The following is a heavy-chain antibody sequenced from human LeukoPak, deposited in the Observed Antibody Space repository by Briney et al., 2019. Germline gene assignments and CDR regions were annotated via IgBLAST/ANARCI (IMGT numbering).Heavy chain of an antibody. CDR2: IKPSSGDT. CDR1: GYTFTGDQ. V-gene: IGHV1-2*02. D-gene: IGHD2/OR15-2a*01. CDR3: ARRSAGFLTA. J-gene: IGHJ5*02. Sequence: ASVKVSCKASGYTFTGDQIYWLRQAPGQGLEWVGWIKPSSGDTLYEQKFQGRVTMTRDKSISSAYMELSSLRSDDTAVYYCARRSAGFLTAWGQGTLVTVSS.